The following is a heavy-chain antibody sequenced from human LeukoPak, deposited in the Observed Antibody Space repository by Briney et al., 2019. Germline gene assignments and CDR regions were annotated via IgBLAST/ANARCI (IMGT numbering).Heavy chain of an antibody. Sequence: GGSLRLSCAASGFTFSSYAMHWVRHAPGKGLEWVAVISYDGSNKYYADSVKGRFTISRDNSKNTLYLQMNSLRAEDTAVYYCARDLAEGHYMDVWGKGTTVTVSS. CDR2: ISYDGSNK. CDR3: ARDLAEGHYMDV. V-gene: IGHV3-30*04. J-gene: IGHJ6*03. D-gene: IGHD6-19*01. CDR1: GFTFSSYA.